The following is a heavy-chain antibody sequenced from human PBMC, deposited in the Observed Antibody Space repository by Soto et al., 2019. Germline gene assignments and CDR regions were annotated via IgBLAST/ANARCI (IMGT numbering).Heavy chain of an antibody. CDR1: GGSVSSGSYY. J-gene: IGHJ2*01. Sequence: QVQLQESGPGLVKPSETLSLTCTVSGGSVSSGSYYWSWIRQPPGKGLEWIGYIYYSGSTNYNPSLKCRVTISVDTSKNQFSLKLSSVTAADTAVYYCARDTDGRVSYWYFDLWGRGTLVTVSS. CDR2: IYYSGST. D-gene: IGHD3-16*01. V-gene: IGHV4-61*01. CDR3: ARDTDGRVSYWYFDL.